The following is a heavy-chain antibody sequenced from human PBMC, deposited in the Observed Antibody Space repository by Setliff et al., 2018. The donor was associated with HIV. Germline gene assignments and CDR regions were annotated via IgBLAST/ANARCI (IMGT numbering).Heavy chain of an antibody. CDR1: GFTFSSYW. D-gene: IGHD6-19*01. Sequence: GESLKISCAASGFTFSSYWMHWVRQAPGKGLVWVSRINTDGSSTSYADSVKGRFTISRDNAKNTLYLQMNSLRAEDTAVYYCARDLSSGWYGVLNYWGQGTLVTVSS. CDR3: ARDLSSGWYGVLNY. J-gene: IGHJ4*02. V-gene: IGHV3-74*01. CDR2: INTDGSST.